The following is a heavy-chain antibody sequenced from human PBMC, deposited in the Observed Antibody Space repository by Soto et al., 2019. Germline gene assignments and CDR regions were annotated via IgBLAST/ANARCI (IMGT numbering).Heavy chain of an antibody. CDR2: IYYSGST. J-gene: IGHJ4*02. CDR3: ASLSYGDSNDDD. D-gene: IGHD4-17*01. Sequence: PSETLSLTCTVSGGSISSYYWSWIRQPPGKGLEWIGYIYYSGSTNYNPSLKSRVTISVDTSKNQFSLKLSSVTAADTAVYYCASLSYGDSNDDDWGQGTLVTVSS. CDR1: GGSISSYY. V-gene: IGHV4-59*08.